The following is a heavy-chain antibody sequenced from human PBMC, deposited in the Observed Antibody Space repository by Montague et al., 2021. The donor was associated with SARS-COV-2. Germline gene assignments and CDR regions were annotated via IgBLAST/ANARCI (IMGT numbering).Heavy chain of an antibody. CDR3: ARLRDYASSGFHAYYCYYMDV. CDR1: GGSISSSGYY. J-gene: IGHJ6*03. CDR2: IYYSGST. V-gene: IGHV4-39*01. Sequence: SETLSLTCTVSGGSISSSGYYWGWIRQPPGKGLEWIGSIYYSGSTYYNPSLKSRVIISVDTSKNQFSLNLNSVAAADTAVYYCARLRDYASSGFHAYYCYYMDVWGRGTTVTVSS. D-gene: IGHD3-22*01.